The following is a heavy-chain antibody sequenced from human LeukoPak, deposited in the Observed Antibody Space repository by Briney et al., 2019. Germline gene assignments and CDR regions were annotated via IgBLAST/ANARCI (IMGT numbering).Heavy chain of an antibody. CDR1: GFTFDDYA. CDR3: AREDDWNYEDY. CDR2: ISWNSGSI. D-gene: IGHD1-7*01. Sequence: GGSLRLSCAASGFTFDDYAMHWVRQAPGKGLEWVSGISWNSGSIGYADSVKGRFTISRDNAKNSLYLQMNSLRAEDTAIYYCAREDDWNYEDYWGQGTLVTVSS. V-gene: IGHV3-9*01. J-gene: IGHJ4*02.